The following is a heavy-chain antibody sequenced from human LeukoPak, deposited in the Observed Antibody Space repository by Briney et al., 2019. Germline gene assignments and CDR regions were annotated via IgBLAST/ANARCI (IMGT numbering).Heavy chain of an antibody. CDR1: GGSISSYY. D-gene: IGHD3-9*01. J-gene: IGHJ3*02. CDR2: IYYSGST. V-gene: IGHV4-59*01. Sequence: SETLSLTCTVSGGSISSYYWSWIRQPPGKGLEWIGYIYYSGSTNCNPSLKSRVTISVDTSKNQFSLKLSSVTAADTAVYYCARGRDYDILTGYYLGAFDIWGQGTMVTVSS. CDR3: ARGRDYDILTGYYLGAFDI.